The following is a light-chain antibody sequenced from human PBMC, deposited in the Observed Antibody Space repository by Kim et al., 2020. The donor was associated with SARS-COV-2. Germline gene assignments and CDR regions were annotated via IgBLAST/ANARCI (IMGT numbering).Light chain of an antibody. CDR2: GKN. J-gene: IGLJ3*02. CDR3: NSRDSSGNQLV. V-gene: IGLV3-19*01. Sequence: ALGQTVRTTCEGDSHRSYYASWYQQKPGQAPVLVIYGKNNRPSGIPDRFSGSSSGNTASLTITGAQAEDEADYYCNSRDSSGNQLVFGGGTQLTVL. CDR1: SHRSYY.